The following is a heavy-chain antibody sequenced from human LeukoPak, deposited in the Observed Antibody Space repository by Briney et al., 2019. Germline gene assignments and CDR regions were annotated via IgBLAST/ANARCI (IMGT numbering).Heavy chain of an antibody. Sequence: ASVKVSCKASGYTFTSYDINWVRQATGQGLEWMGIINPSGGSTSYAQKFQGRVTMTRDTSTSTVYMELSSLRSEDTAVYYCARDRGEMATILPPRSPVNELDYWGQGTLVTVSS. CDR1: GYTFTSYD. CDR3: ARDRGEMATILPPRSPVNELDY. J-gene: IGHJ4*02. D-gene: IGHD5-24*01. CDR2: INPSGGST. V-gene: IGHV1-46*01.